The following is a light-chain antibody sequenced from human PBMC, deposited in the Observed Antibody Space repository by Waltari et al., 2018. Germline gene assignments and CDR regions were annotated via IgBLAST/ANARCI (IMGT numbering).Light chain of an antibody. V-gene: IGKV3-11*01. Sequence: EVVLTQSPATLSLSPGERATLSCRASQRIDIYLAWYQQKPGQAPRLLIYDASNRATGIPVRFSGGGSGTDFTLTISSLEPEDFAVYYCQQRKHWPPITFGQGTRLEIK. CDR2: DAS. CDR3: QQRKHWPPIT. CDR1: QRIDIY. J-gene: IGKJ5*01.